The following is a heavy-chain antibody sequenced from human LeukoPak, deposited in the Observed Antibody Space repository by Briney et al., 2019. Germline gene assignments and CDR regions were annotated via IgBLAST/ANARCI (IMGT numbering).Heavy chain of an antibody. CDR1: GYTFTGYY. CDR2: INPNSGGT. V-gene: IGHV1-2*06. Sequence: RASVKVFCKASGYTFTGYYMHWVRQAPGQGLEWVGRINPNSGGTNYAQKFQGRVTMTRDTSINTAYMELNRLRSDDTAVYYCAVRRGNVATRFDYWGQGTLVTVSS. CDR3: AVRRGNVATRFDY. J-gene: IGHJ4*02. D-gene: IGHD3-16*01.